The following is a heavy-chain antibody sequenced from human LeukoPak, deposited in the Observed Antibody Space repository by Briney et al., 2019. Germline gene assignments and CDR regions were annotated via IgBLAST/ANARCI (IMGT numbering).Heavy chain of an antibody. CDR3: AREGTYCSRTSCYDSFLDY. J-gene: IGHJ4*02. CDR2: CHTSGST. V-gene: IGHV4-4*07. D-gene: IGHD2-2*01. Sequence: SETLSLTCSVSGDSIRSYYWSWIRQPAGKGLEWIGRCHTSGSTIYNPSLKTRVTMSVDTSKNQFSLRLSSVTAADTAVYYCAREGTYCSRTSCYDSFLDYWGQGTLVTVSS. CDR1: GDSIRSYY.